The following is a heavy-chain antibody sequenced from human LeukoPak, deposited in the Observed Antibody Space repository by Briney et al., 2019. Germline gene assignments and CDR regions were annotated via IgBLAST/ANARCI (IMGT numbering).Heavy chain of an antibody. CDR1: GDSVSSNSAA. D-gene: IGHD6-19*01. Sequence: SQTLSLTCAISGDSVSSNSAAWNWIRQSPSRGLEWLGRTYYRSKWYNDYAVSVKSRITINPDTSKNQFSLQLNSVTPEDTAVYYCARDESNYRSGWFSPNYFDYWGQGTLVTVSS. J-gene: IGHJ4*02. CDR3: ARDESNYRSGWFSPNYFDY. CDR2: TYYRSKWYN. V-gene: IGHV6-1*01.